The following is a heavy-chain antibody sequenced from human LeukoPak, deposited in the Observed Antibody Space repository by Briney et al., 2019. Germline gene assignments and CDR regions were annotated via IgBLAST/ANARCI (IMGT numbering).Heavy chain of an antibody. CDR2: ISIYNGKT. J-gene: IGHJ4*02. CDR1: GYRFTSYG. V-gene: IGHV1-18*01. CDR3: ASISSGSYYVFDY. Sequence: ASVKVSCKASGYRFTSYGIGWVRQAPGQGLEWVGWISIYNGKTYYAQSLQDRVTMTSDTSTNTVYMELRSLKSEDTAVYYCASISSGSYYVFDYWGQGTLVTVSS. D-gene: IGHD1-26*01.